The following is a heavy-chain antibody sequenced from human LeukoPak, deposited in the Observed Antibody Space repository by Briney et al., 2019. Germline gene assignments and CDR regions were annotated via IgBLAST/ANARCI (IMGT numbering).Heavy chain of an antibody. CDR3: VKSKMAVAGPLDY. V-gene: IGHV3-64D*06. CDR2: ISSNGGST. D-gene: IGHD6-19*01. Sequence: PGGSLRLSCSASGFTFSSYAMHWVRQAPGKGLEYVSAISSNGGSTYYADSVKGRFTISRDNSKNTLYLQMSSLRAEDTAAYYCVKSKMAVAGPLDYWGQETLVTVSS. CDR1: GFTFSSYA. J-gene: IGHJ4*02.